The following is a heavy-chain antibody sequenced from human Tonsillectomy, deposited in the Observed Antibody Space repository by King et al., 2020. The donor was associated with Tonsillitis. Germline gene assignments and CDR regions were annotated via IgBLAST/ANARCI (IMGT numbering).Heavy chain of an antibody. V-gene: IGHV3-7*03. D-gene: IGHD3-22*01. CDR3: ARDSTPHDDRSGYFCDAFDI. J-gene: IGHJ3*02. Sequence: VQLVESGGGLVQPGGSLRLSCAASGFTFTSYWMTWVRQAPGKGLEWVANIRQDGIEKHYVDSVKGRFTISRDNAKNSVYLQMSSLRAEDTALYYCARDSTPHDDRSGYFCDAFDIWGQGTLVTVSS. CDR2: IRQDGIEK. CDR1: GFTFTSYW.